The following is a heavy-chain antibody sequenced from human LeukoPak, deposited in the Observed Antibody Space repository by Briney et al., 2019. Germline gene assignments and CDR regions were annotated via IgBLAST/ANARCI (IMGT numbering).Heavy chain of an antibody. J-gene: IGHJ3*01. V-gene: IGHV4-31*03. D-gene: IGHD6-19*01. CDR3: ARSSGWRDAFDF. CDR2: TYNSGNT. CDR1: GGSISISCFY. Sequence: SETLSLTCSVSGGSISISCFYWNWIRQLPGKGLEWIGYTYNSGNTYYNPSFGSRVTISTDTSMNQFFLKSHSVTAADTAVYYCARSSGWRDAFDFWGRGTMVTVSS.